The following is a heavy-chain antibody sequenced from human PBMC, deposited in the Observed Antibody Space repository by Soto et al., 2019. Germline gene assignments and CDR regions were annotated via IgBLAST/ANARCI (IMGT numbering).Heavy chain of an antibody. CDR3: AADSEREWLSPSNWFDP. D-gene: IGHD3-3*01. V-gene: IGHV1-58*01. J-gene: IGHJ5*02. Sequence: QMQLVQSGPEVKKPGTSVKVSCKASGFTFTSSAVQWVRQARGQRLEWIGWIVVGSGNTNYAQKFQERVTITRDMSTSTAYMELSSLRSEDTAVYYCAADSEREWLSPSNWFDPWGQGTLVTVSS. CDR1: GFTFTSSA. CDR2: IVVGSGNT.